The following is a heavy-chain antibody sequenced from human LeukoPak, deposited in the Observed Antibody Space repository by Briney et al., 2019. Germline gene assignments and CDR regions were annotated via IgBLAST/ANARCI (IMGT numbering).Heavy chain of an antibody. D-gene: IGHD3-22*01. V-gene: IGHV4-4*02. Sequence: SETLSLTCAVSGGSISSSNWWSWVRQPPGKGLEWIGEIYHSVSTNYNPSLKSRVTISVDKSKNQFSLRLTSVTAADTAVYYCTRGYYDTSRSFDLWGRGTLVTVSS. CDR1: GGSISSSNW. J-gene: IGHJ2*01. CDR3: TRGYYDTSRSFDL. CDR2: IYHSVST.